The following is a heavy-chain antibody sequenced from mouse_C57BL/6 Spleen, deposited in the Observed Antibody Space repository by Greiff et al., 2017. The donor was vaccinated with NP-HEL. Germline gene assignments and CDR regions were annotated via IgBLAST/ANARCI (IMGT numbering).Heavy chain of an antibody. CDR2: IWSGGST. CDR3: ARYGSSSYWYFDV. Sequence: QVQLKESGPGLVQPSQSLSITCTVSGFSLTSYGVHWVRQSPGKGLEWLGVIWSGGSTDYNAAFISRLSISKDNSKSQVFFKMNSLQAEDTAIYYCARYGSSSYWYFDVWGTGTTVTVSS. CDR1: GFSLTSYG. D-gene: IGHD1-1*01. J-gene: IGHJ1*03. V-gene: IGHV2-2*01.